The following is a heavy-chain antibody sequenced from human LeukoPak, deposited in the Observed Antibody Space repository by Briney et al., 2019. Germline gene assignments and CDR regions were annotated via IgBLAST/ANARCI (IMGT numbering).Heavy chain of an antibody. CDR1: GGSISSYY. V-gene: IGHV4-4*07. D-gene: IGHD6-19*01. Sequence: PSETVSLTCTVSGGSISSYYWSWIRQPAGKGLEWIGRIYTSGSTNYNPSLKSRVTMSVDTSKNQFSLKLSSVTAADTAVYYCARDPLAVAGISPNWFDPWGQGTPVTLSS. J-gene: IGHJ5*02. CDR2: IYTSGST. CDR3: ARDPLAVAGISPNWFDP.